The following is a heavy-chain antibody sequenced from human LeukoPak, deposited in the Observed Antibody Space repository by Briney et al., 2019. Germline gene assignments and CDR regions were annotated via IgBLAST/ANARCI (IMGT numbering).Heavy chain of an antibody. CDR3: ARVRYSGSYRLFDY. CDR2: INHSGST. V-gene: IGHV4-34*01. CDR1: GGSFSGYY. D-gene: IGHD1-26*01. J-gene: IGHJ4*02. Sequence: SETLSLTCAVYGGSFSGYYWSWIRQPPGKGLEWIGEINHSGSTNYNPSLKSRVTISVDTSKNQFSLKLSSVTAADTAVYYCARVRYSGSYRLFDYWGQGTLDTVSS.